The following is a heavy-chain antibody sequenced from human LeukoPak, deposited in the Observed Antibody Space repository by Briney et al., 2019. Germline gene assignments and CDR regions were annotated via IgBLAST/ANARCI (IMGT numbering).Heavy chain of an antibody. CDR2: INPDSGGT. J-gene: IGHJ1*01. CDR3: ARSRLRTAYGLGSPSGEFQH. V-gene: IGHV1-2*04. CDR1: GYTFTSYY. D-gene: IGHD3-10*01. Sequence: ASVKVSCKASGYTFTSYYMHWVRQAPGQGLEWMGWINPDSGGTNYAQKFQGWVTMTRDTSISTAYMELSRLRSDDTAVYYCARSRLRTAYGLGSPSGEFQHWGQGTLVTVSS.